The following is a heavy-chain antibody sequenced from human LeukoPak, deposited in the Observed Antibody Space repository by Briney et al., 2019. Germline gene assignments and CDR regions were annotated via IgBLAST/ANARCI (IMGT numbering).Heavy chain of an antibody. V-gene: IGHV4-34*01. CDR1: GGSFSGYY. Sequence: SETLSLTCAVSGGSFSGYYWSWIRQPPGKGLEWIGEINQSGSTNYNPSLKSRVTISVDTSKNQFSLKLISVTAADTAVYYCATGRYYYGSGSTGWGQGTLVTVSS. CDR2: INQSGST. CDR3: ATGRYYYGSGSTG. D-gene: IGHD3-10*01. J-gene: IGHJ4*02.